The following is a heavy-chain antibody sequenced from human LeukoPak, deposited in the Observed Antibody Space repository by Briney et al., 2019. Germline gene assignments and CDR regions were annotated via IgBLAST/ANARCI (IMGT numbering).Heavy chain of an antibody. J-gene: IGHJ3*02. V-gene: IGHV7-4-1*02. CDR3: ARHHRDGYNRGAFDI. CDR2: INTNTGNP. Sequence: ASVKVSCKASGYTFTTYAMNWVRQAPGQGLEWMGWINTNTGNPTYAQGFTGRFVFSLDTSVSTAYLQISSLKADDTAVYYCARHHRDGYNRGAFDIWGQGTVVTVSS. CDR1: GYTFTTYA. D-gene: IGHD5-24*01.